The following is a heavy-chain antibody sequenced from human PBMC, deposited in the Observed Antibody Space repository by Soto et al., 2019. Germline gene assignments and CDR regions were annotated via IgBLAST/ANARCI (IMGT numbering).Heavy chain of an antibody. D-gene: IGHD2-2*01. J-gene: IGHJ6*03. Sequence: GGSLRLSCAASGFTFSSDSMNWVRQAPGKGLEWVSSISSSSSYIYYADSVKGRFTISRDNAKNSLYLQMNSLRAEDTAVYYCARDGIVVVPAAIYGYYYMDGWGKGTTVTVSS. CDR3: ARDGIVVVPAAIYGYYYMDG. V-gene: IGHV3-21*01. CDR1: GFTFSSDS. CDR2: ISSSSSYI.